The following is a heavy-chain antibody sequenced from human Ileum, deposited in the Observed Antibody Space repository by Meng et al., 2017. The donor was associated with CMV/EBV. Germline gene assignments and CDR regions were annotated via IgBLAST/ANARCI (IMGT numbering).Heavy chain of an antibody. V-gene: IGHV1-2*02. D-gene: IGHD1-14*01. CDR3: SSAPGDY. J-gene: IGHJ4*02. Sequence: ASVKVSCKASGYSFSDYYMNWVRQAPGQGLEWMGWINPKTGGTDYAQKFQGRVTLTRDMSITTVYMELSNLKSDDSAVYYCSSAPGDYWGQGTLVTVSS. CDR1: GYSFSDYY. CDR2: INPKTGGT.